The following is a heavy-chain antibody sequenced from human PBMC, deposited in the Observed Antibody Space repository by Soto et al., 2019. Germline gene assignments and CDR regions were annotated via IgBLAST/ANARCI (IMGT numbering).Heavy chain of an antibody. Sequence: QVQLQESGPGLVKPSQTLSLTCTVSGGSITSSGYYWSWIRQHPGEGLEWIGFTSNSGSTSYNPSLTRRVTKLVDTSSNQFSLNLKSVTAADTAVYYCARGGGSTKVDYWGQGTLVTVSP. CDR3: ARGGGSTKVDY. D-gene: IGHD2-2*01. CDR2: TSNSGST. V-gene: IGHV4-31*03. J-gene: IGHJ4*02. CDR1: GGSITSSGYY.